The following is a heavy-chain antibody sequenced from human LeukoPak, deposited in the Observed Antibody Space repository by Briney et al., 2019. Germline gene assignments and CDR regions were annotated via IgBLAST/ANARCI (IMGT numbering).Heavy chain of an antibody. D-gene: IGHD3-10*01. V-gene: IGHV4-34*01. CDR1: GGSFSGYY. Sequence: PSETLSLTCAVYGGSFSGYYWSWIRQSPGKELEWIASVYRSGSTYYNPSLKSRVTLSVDTSQNHFSLNLTSVTAADTAVYFCARHSGGNSGNYYIGTNWFDPWGQGTLVTVSS. CDR3: ARHSGGNSGNYYIGTNWFDP. J-gene: IGHJ5*02. CDR2: VYRSGST.